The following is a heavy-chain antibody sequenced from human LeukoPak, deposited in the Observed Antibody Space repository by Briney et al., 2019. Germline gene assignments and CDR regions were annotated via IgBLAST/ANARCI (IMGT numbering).Heavy chain of an antibody. Sequence: HGGSLRLSCAASGFTFSSYAMTWVRQAPGKGLEWVSSISGSGSIAYYADFVRGRFSISRDNSKNTLYLQMNSLGAEDTDLYYCTKLLKGYYDSSGYLGAFDFWGQGTMVTV. D-gene: IGHD3-22*01. CDR2: ISGSGSIA. V-gene: IGHV3-23*01. J-gene: IGHJ3*01. CDR3: TKLLKGYYDSSGYLGAFDF. CDR1: GFTFSSYA.